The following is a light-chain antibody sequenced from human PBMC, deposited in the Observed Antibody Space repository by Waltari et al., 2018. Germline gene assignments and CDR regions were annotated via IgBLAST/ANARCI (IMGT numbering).Light chain of an antibody. CDR1: QSVTTY. CDR3: QHRSDWPPQLT. Sequence: EIVLTQSPATLSLSPGESATLSCRASQSVTTYLAWYQQNPGQAPRLLIYDTSIRAPGIPARFSGSGSGTHFTLTISSLEPEDFAVYFCQHRSDWPPQLTFGGGTKVEIK. J-gene: IGKJ4*01. CDR2: DTS. V-gene: IGKV3-11*01.